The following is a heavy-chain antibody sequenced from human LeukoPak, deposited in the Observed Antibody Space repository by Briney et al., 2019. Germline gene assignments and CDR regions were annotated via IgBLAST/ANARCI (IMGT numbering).Heavy chain of an antibody. D-gene: IGHD5-12*01. CDR2: IYPGDPDT. CDR1: GYSFTSYS. J-gene: IGHJ6*03. CDR3: ARHGPYSGYEGYYHYMDV. V-gene: IGHV5-51*01. Sequence: GDPLKISCQGSGYSFTSYSIGWVRQLPGKGLGWLGIIYPGDPDTRYSPSFQGQVTISADKTISTAYLQWSSLKASDTAMYYCARHGPYSGYEGYYHYMDVWGKGTTVTVSS.